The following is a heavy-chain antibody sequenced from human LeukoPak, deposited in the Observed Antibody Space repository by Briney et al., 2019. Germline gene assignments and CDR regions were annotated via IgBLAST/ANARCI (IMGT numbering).Heavy chain of an antibody. J-gene: IGHJ2*01. CDR2: ISPNSGGT. CDR3: AIQPWGSGNNWYFDF. V-gene: IGHV1-2*02. Sequence: ASVKVSCKASGYTFTDYYMHWVRQAPGQGLEWMGWISPNSGGTDYAQKFLGRVTMTRDTSISTAYMELSSLTSDDTAVYYCAIQPWGSGNNWYFDFWGRGTLVTVSS. CDR1: GYTFTDYY. D-gene: IGHD7-27*01.